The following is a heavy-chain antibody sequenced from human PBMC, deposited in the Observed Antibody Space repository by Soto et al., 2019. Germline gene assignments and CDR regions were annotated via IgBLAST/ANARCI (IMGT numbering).Heavy chain of an antibody. J-gene: IGHJ4*02. CDR1: GGSISSSSFY. D-gene: IGHD5-12*01. CDR2: IYYSGST. Sequence: SETLSLTCTVSGGSISSSSFYWGWIRQPPGKGLEWIGYIYYSGSTYYNPSLKSRVTISVDTSKNQFSLKLSSVTAADTAVYYCARDTVDIWGQGTLVTVSS. V-gene: IGHV4-30-4*01. CDR3: ARDTVDI.